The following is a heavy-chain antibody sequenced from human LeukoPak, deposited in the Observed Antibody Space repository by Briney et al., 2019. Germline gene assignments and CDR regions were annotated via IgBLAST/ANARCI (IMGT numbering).Heavy chain of an antibody. CDR2: IYTSGST. CDR1: GGSISSGSYY. J-gene: IGHJ6*03. D-gene: IGHD5-24*01. CDR3: ARAPVEMATIYYYYYMDV. Sequence: SQTLSLTCTVSGGSISSGSYYWSWIRQPAGKGLEWIGRIYTSGSTNYNPSLKSRVTISVDTSKNQFSLKLSSVTAAGTAVYYCARAPVEMATIYYYYYMDVWGKGTTVTVSS. V-gene: IGHV4-61*02.